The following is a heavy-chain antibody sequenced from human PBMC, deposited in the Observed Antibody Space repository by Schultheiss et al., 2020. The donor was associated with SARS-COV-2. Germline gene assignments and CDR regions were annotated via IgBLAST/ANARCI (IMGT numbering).Heavy chain of an antibody. Sequence: GGSLRLSCATSGFSFNTYALSWVRQAPGKGLEWVAAVSGSGSRTSYADSVKGRFTISRDNSKNTLYLQMNSLRAEDTAVYYCASRQQLVLFAFDIWGQGTMVTVAS. CDR1: GFSFNTYA. J-gene: IGHJ3*02. CDR2: VSGSGSRT. V-gene: IGHV3-23*01. D-gene: IGHD6-13*01. CDR3: ASRQQLVLFAFDI.